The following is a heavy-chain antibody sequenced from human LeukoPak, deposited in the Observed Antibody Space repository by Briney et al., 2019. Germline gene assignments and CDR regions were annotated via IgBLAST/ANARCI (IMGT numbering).Heavy chain of an antibody. CDR3: ARAYYYDSSGYYVYWFDP. CDR2: INPNSGGT. J-gene: IGHJ5*02. D-gene: IGHD3-22*01. V-gene: IGHV1-2*02. Sequence: ASVKVSCKASGYTFSGYYTHWVRQAPGQGLEWMGWINPNSGGTNYAQKFQGRVTMTRDTSISTAYMELSRLRSDDTAIYYCARAYYYDSSGYYVYWFDPWGRGTLVTVSS. CDR1: GYTFSGYY.